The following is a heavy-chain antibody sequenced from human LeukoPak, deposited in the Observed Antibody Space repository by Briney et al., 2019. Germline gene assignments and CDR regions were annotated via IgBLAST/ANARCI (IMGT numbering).Heavy chain of an antibody. CDR1: GFTFSDHY. J-gene: IGHJ4*02. CDR3: ARGGYGDYALDY. Sequence: RGSLRLSCAASGFTFSDHYMDWVRQAPGKGLEWVGRTRNKANSYTTEYAASVKGRFTISRDDSKNSLYLQMNSLKTEDTAVYYCARGGYGDYALDYWGQGTLVTVSS. V-gene: IGHV3-72*01. CDR2: TRNKANSYTT. D-gene: IGHD4-17*01.